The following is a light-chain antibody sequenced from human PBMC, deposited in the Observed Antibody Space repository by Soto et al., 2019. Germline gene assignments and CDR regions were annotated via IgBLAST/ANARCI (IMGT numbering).Light chain of an antibody. CDR2: DVS. CDR3: SSYTTSGSLV. J-gene: IGLJ2*01. V-gene: IGLV2-14*01. Sequence: QSALTQPASVSGSPGQSITISCTGTSSDVGGYNYVSWYQQHPGKAPKLMIYDVSNRPSGVSNRFSGSESGNTASLTISGLQAEDEADYYCSSYTTSGSLVFGGGTQLTVL. CDR1: SSDVGGYNY.